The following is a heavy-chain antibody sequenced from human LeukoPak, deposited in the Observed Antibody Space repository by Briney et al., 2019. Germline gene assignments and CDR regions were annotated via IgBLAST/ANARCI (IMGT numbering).Heavy chain of an antibody. CDR3: AKDSINANYVGLFDY. CDR2: ISYDGSNK. CDR1: GFTFSSYG. V-gene: IGHV3-30*18. J-gene: IGHJ4*02. Sequence: GGSLRLSCAASGFTFSSYGMHWVRQAPGKGLEWVAVISYDGSNKYYADSVKGRFTISRDNSKNTLYLQMNSLRAEDTAVYYCAKDSINANYVGLFDYWGQRTLVTVSS. D-gene: IGHD1-7*01.